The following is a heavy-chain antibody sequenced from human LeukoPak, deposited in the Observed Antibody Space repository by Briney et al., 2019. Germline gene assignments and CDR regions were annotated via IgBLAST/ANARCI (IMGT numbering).Heavy chain of an antibody. CDR1: GFTFSSYG. D-gene: IGHD3-10*01. CDR3: AKDGLWFGELLAYFDY. CDR2: ISYDGSNK. Sequence: GGSLRLSCAASGFTFSSYGMHWVRQAPGKGLEGVAVISYDGSNKYYADSVKGRFTISRDNSKNTLYLQMNSLRAEDTAVYYCAKDGLWFGELLAYFDYWGQGTLVTVSS. J-gene: IGHJ4*02. V-gene: IGHV3-30*18.